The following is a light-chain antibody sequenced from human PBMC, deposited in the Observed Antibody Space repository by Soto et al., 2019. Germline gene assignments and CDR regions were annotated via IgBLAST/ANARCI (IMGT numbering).Light chain of an antibody. CDR3: QQYGSSPPT. V-gene: IGKV3-15*01. J-gene: IGKJ1*01. Sequence: EIVMTQSPATLAVSPGDTATLSCRASQSLSGNLAWYQQKPGQAPRLLIFRASTRATGVPARFSGRGSGTDFTLTISGLQSEDFAVYYCQQYGSSPPTFGQGTKVDIK. CDR1: QSLSGN. CDR2: RAS.